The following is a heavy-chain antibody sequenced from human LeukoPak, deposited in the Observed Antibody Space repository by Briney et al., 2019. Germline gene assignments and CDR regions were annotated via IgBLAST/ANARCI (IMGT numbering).Heavy chain of an antibody. V-gene: IGHV3-20*04. J-gene: IGHJ3*02. CDR1: GFTFDDYG. CDR2: INWNGGST. Sequence: PGGSLRLSCAASGFTFDDYGMSWVRQAPGKGLEWVSGINWNGGSTGYADSVKGRFTISRDNAKISLYLQMNSLRAEDTALYYCARDYGDYVGPVAFDIWGQGTMVTVSS. D-gene: IGHD4-17*01. CDR3: ARDYGDYVGPVAFDI.